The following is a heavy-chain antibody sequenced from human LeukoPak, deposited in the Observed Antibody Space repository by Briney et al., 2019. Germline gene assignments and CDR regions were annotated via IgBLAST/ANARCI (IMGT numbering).Heavy chain of an antibody. CDR1: GYTFTSYG. CDR3: ARDRKAAGGYVRGFAY. Sequence: GASVKVSCKASGYTFTSYGISWVRQAPGQGLEWMGWISAYNGNTNYAQKFQGRVTMTRDTSISTAYMELSRLRSDDTAVYYCARDRKAAGGYVRGFAYWGQGTLVTVSS. V-gene: IGHV1-18*01. J-gene: IGHJ4*02. CDR2: ISAYNGNT. D-gene: IGHD5-12*01.